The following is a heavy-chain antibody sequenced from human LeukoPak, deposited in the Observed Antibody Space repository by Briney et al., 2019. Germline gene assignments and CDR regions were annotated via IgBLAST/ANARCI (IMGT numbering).Heavy chain of an antibody. CDR3: AKDPTVATRWDWFDP. CDR2: ISGSGGST. Sequence: PGGSLRLSCAASGFTFSSYAMHRVRQAPGKGLEWVSAISGSGGSTYHADSVKGRFTISRDNSKNTLYLQMNSLRAEDTAVYYCAKDPTVATRWDWFDPWGQGTLVTVSS. V-gene: IGHV3-23*01. D-gene: IGHD4-17*01. CDR1: GFTFSSYA. J-gene: IGHJ5*02.